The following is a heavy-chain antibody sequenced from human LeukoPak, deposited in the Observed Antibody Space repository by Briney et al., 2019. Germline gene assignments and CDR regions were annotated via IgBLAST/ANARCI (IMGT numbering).Heavy chain of an antibody. CDR2: ISAYNGNT. Sequence: ASVKVSCKASGYTFTSYGISWVRQAPGQGLEWMGWISAYNGNTNYAQKLQGRVTMTTDTSTSTAYMELRSLRSDDTAVYYCARTRVPGIAVAGTSDYWGQGTLVTVPS. CDR1: GYTFTSYG. J-gene: IGHJ4*02. V-gene: IGHV1-18*01. CDR3: ARTRVPGIAVAGTSDY. D-gene: IGHD6-19*01.